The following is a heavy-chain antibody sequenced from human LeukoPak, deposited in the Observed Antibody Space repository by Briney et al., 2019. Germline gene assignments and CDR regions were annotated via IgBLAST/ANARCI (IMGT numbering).Heavy chain of an antibody. Sequence: GGFLRLSCAAAGFTFSSWSMHWVRQAPGKGLEWVAFIRYDGSNKYYADSVKGRFTISRDNSKNTRYLQMNSLRAEYTAVYYCAKNNWGRDYWGQGTLVTVSS. D-gene: IGHD7-27*01. J-gene: IGHJ4*02. CDR3: AKNNWGRDY. CDR1: GFTFSSWS. CDR2: IRYDGSNK. V-gene: IGHV3-30*02.